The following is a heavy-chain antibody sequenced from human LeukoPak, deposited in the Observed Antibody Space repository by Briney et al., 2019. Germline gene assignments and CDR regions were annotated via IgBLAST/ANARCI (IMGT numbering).Heavy chain of an antibody. CDR1: GFTFSSYA. D-gene: IGHD6-13*01. V-gene: IGHV3-23*01. CDR3: AKQGQSSRWYDFDY. J-gene: IGHJ4*02. Sequence: LPGGSLRLSCAASGFTFSSYAMSWVRQAPGKGLEWVSGISGSGGSTYYVDSVKGRFTISRDNSKNTLNLQMNSLRAEDTAVYYCAKQGQSSRWYDFDYWGQGTLVTVSS. CDR2: ISGSGGST.